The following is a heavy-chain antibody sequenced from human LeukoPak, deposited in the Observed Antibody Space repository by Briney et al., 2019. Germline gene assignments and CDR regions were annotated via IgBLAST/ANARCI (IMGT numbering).Heavy chain of an antibody. CDR2: ISSSGSTI. V-gene: IGHV3-48*03. CDR3: ARDWRVMTTVTTFYYYGMDV. CDR1: GFTFSSYE. D-gene: IGHD4-17*01. Sequence: GGSLRLSCAASGFTFSSYEMNWVRQAPGKGLEWVSYISSSGSTIYYADSVKGRFTISRDNGQNSVYLQMNSLRAENTAVYYCARDWRVMTTVTTFYYYGMDVWGQGTTVTVSS. J-gene: IGHJ6*02.